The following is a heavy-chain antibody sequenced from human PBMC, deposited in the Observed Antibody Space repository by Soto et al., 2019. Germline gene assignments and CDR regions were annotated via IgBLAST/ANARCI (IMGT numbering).Heavy chain of an antibody. CDR1: GGSISSYY. V-gene: IGHV4-59*01. CDR3: ARARRTSIAAAEFWFDP. CDR2: INYSGST. Sequence: SXGTLSLPCTVSGGSISSYYWSWIRQPPGKGLEWIGYINYSGSTNYNPSLKSRVSISVDTSKNQFSLELSSVTAADTAVYYCARARRTSIAAAEFWFDPWGQGTLVTVSS. D-gene: IGHD6-13*01. J-gene: IGHJ5*02.